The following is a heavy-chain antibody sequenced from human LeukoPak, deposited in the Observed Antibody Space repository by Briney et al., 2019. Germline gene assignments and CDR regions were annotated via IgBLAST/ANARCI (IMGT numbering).Heavy chain of an antibody. CDR1: GFTFDDYA. V-gene: IGHV3-9*01. CDR3: TRDLMDYDVSTGLHHYYMDV. Sequence: GRSLRLSCAASGFTFDDYAMHWVRQAPGKGLEWVSGISWNSGSIGYADSVKGRFTISRDNAKNSLYLQMNTLRVEDTAVYYCTRDLMDYDVSTGLHHYYMDVWGQGTTVTVSS. J-gene: IGHJ6*02. CDR2: ISWNSGSI. D-gene: IGHD3-9*01.